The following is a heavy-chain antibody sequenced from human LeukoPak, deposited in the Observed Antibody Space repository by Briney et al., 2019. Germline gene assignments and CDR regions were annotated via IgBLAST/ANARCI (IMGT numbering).Heavy chain of an antibody. Sequence: SQTLSLTCAISGDSVSSTSAAWNWVRQSPSRGLEWLGRTYYRPTKWYTNYPVSLRSRITINPDTSKNQFSLHLNSVTPDDTAVYFCARVEDHRNQHWEFGMDVWGQGTTVIVSS. V-gene: IGHV6-1*01. CDR1: GDSVSSTSAA. CDR2: TYYRPTKWYT. CDR3: ARVEDHRNQHWEFGMDV. J-gene: IGHJ6*02. D-gene: IGHD7-27*01.